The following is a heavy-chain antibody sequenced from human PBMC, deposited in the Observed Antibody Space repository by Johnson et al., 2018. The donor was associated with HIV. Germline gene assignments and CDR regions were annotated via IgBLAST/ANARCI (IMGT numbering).Heavy chain of an antibody. V-gene: IGHV3-23*04. CDR1: GFTFSSHA. D-gene: IGHD3-22*01. CDR2: ISYSGSST. J-gene: IGHJ3*01. Sequence: EQLVESGGGLVQPGGSLRLSCAASGFTFSSHAINWVRQAPGKGLQWVSAISYSGSSTYYADSVKGRFPISRDNSRSTVYLHMINLRADDTALYYCAREISRYYYDYAAFDLWGQGTTVTVSS. CDR3: AREISRYYYDYAAFDL.